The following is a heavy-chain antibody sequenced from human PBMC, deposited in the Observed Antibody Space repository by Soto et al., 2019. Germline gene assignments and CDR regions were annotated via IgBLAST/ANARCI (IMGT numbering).Heavy chain of an antibody. J-gene: IGHJ4*02. CDR3: ARVFAARAEDY. Sequence: PSETLSLTCNVSGASINSYYWSWIRQPAGKGLEWIGRIHPSGSTDYHPSLKSRVTLSIDKSKSQLSLILTSVTAADTAVYYCARVFAARAEDYWGQGTRVTVSS. V-gene: IGHV4-4*07. CDR2: IHPSGST. D-gene: IGHD3-3*01. CDR1: GASINSYY.